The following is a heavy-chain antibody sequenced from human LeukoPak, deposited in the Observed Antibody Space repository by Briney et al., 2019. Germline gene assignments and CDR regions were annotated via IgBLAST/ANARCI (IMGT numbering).Heavy chain of an antibody. CDR2: INHSGST. CDR3: AREGGYCGSTSCYNGLGAFDI. Sequence: SETLSLTCAVYGGSFSGYYWSWIRQPPGKGLEWIGEINHSGSTNYNPSLKSRVTISVDTSKNQFSLKLSSVTAADTAVYYCAREGGYCGSTSCYNGLGAFDIWGQGTMVTVSS. V-gene: IGHV4-34*01. CDR1: GGSFSGYY. J-gene: IGHJ3*02. D-gene: IGHD2-2*02.